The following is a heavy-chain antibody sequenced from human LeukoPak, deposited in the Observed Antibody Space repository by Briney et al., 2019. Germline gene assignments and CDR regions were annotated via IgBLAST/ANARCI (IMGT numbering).Heavy chain of an antibody. CDR1: GDSISSGSYY. CDR3: ARGLATVTTFY. Sequence: PSETLSLTCTVSGDSISSGSYYWSWIRQPAGKGLEWIGRIYTSGSTNYNPSLKSRVIISVDTSKNQFSLKLSSVTASNTAAYYCARGLATVTTFYWGQGTLVTVSS. J-gene: IGHJ4*02. CDR2: IYTSGST. V-gene: IGHV4-61*02. D-gene: IGHD4-17*01.